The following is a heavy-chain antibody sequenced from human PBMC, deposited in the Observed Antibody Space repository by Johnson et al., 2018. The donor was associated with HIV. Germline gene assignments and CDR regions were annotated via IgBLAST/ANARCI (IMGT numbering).Heavy chain of an antibody. D-gene: IGHD1-26*01. CDR3: ARRDSGSLSFDL. Sequence: VQLVESGGGVLRPGASLRLSCEGFGFIFDDYGLNWVRQGPGKGLEWVSGINWNGGNTGYADSVKGRCTISRDKDKSSVYMQMNNLRAEDTAFYYCARRDSGSLSFDLWGQGTMVTVSS. V-gene: IGHV3-20*04. CDR1: GFIFDDYG. J-gene: IGHJ3*01. CDR2: INWNGGNT.